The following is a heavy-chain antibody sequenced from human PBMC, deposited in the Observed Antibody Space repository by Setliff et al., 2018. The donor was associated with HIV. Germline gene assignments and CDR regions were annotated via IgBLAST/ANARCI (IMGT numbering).Heavy chain of an antibody. CDR3: TKKGPKGQWLVDLYFDS. CDR1: GFTFSSYA. J-gene: IGHJ4*02. D-gene: IGHD6-19*01. Sequence: GGSLRLSCAASGFTFSSYAMSWVRQAPGQGLEWVSAISGSGGSTYVADSVKGRFTISRDNSENTLYLQMNSLRADDTAVYYCTKKGPKGQWLVDLYFDSWGQGTLVTVAS. CDR2: ISGSGGST. V-gene: IGHV3-23*01.